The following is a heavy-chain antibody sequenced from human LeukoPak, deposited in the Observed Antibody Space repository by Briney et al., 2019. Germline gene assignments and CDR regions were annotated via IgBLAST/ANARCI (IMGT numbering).Heavy chain of an antibody. CDR2: MYYSGST. D-gene: IGHD3-10*01. V-gene: IGHV4-39*01. J-gene: IGHJ4*02. CDR3: ARVRKYSGSYYFDY. Sequence: SETLSLTCTVSGGSISSSIYYWGWIRQPPGTGLEWIGSMYYSGSTYYNPSLKSRVTVSVDTSKNQFSLKLSSVTAADTAVYYCARVRKYSGSYYFDYWGQGTLVTVSS. CDR1: GGSISSSIYY.